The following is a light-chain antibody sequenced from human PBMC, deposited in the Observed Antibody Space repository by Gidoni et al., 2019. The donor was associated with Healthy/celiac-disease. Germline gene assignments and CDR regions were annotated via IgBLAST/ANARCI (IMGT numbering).Light chain of an antibody. CDR1: SSDVGGYNY. Sequence: QSALTQPALVSGSPGQSNTISCPGTSSDVGGYNYVSWYQQHPGKAPKLMIYEVSNRPPGVSNRFSGSKSGNTASLTISGLQAEDEADYYCSSYTSSSLDVFGGGTKLTVL. J-gene: IGLJ3*02. CDR2: EVS. V-gene: IGLV2-14*01. CDR3: SSYTSSSLDV.